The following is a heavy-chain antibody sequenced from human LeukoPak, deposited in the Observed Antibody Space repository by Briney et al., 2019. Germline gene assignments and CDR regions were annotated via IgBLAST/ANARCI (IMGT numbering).Heavy chain of an antibody. CDR3: ARLGPGSCSHPYFDY. J-gene: IGHJ4*02. CDR2: IYHSGST. CDR1: GYSISSGYY. D-gene: IGHD3-10*01. Sequence: SETLSLTCAVSGYSISSGYYWGWIRQPPGKGLEWIGSIYHSGSTYYNPSLKSRVTISVDTSKNQFSLKLSSVTAADTAVYYCARLGPGSCSHPYFDYWGQGTLVTVSS. V-gene: IGHV4-38-2*01.